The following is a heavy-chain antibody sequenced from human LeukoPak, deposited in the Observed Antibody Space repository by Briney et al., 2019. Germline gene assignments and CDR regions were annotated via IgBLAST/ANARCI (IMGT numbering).Heavy chain of an antibody. CDR3: AKGMTVSPAYGMDV. Sequence: GGSLRLSCAASGFTFDDYAMHWVRQAQGQGLGWVSLISGDAGSTYYTDSVEGRITISRDNSKNSLYLQMNSLRTEDTALYYCAKGMTVSPAYGMDVWGQGTTVTVSS. CDR1: GFTFDDYA. CDR2: ISGDAGST. D-gene: IGHD4-11*01. V-gene: IGHV3-43*02. J-gene: IGHJ6*02.